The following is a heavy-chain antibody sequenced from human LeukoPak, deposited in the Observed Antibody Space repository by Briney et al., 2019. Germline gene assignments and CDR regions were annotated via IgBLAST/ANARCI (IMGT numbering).Heavy chain of an antibody. D-gene: IGHD3-22*01. CDR1: GFTFSSYW. V-gene: IGHV3-23*01. CDR2: ISGSGGST. Sequence: GGSLRLSCAASGFTFSSYWMSWVRQAPGKGLEWVSAISGSGGSTYYADSVKGRFTISRDNSKNTLYLQMNSLRAEDTAVYYCVEIDDSSGYYYRRDYWGQGTLVTASS. CDR3: VEIDDSSGYYYRRDY. J-gene: IGHJ4*02.